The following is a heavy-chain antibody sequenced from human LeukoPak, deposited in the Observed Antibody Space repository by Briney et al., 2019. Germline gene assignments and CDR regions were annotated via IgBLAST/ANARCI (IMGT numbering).Heavy chain of an antibody. V-gene: IGHV3-13*01. CDR3: ARGRYSSSSLFYYYYYYMDV. D-gene: IGHD6-6*01. CDR2: IGTAGDT. Sequence: GGSLRLSCAASGFTFSSYDMHWVRQATGKGLEWVSAIGTAGDTYYPGSVKGRFTISRENAKNSLYLQKNSLRAGDTAVYYCARGRYSSSSLFYYYYYYMDVWGKGTTVTVSS. J-gene: IGHJ6*03. CDR1: GFTFSSYD.